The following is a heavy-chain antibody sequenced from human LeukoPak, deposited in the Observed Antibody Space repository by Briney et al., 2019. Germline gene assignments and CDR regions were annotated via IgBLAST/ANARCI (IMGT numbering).Heavy chain of an antibody. Sequence: GGSLRLSCAASGFTFSRYGMRWVRQAAGKGLEGVSFIYSDNTHYSDSVKGRFTIPRDNSKNTLYLQMNSLRAEDTAVYYCARRAGAYSHPYDYWGQGTLVTVSS. J-gene: IGHJ4*02. V-gene: IGHV3-53*01. CDR2: IYSDNT. D-gene: IGHD4/OR15-4a*01. CDR1: GFTFSRYG. CDR3: ARRAGAYSHPYDY.